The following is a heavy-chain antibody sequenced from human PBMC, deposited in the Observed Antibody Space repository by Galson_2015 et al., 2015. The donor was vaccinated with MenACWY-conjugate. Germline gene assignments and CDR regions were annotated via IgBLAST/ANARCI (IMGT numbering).Heavy chain of an antibody. CDR2: ISAYNGNT. J-gene: IGHJ6*02. CDR3: ARGSWYYDFWSGPYGMDV. V-gene: IGHV1-18*04. Sequence: SVKVSCKASGYTFTSYGISWVRQAPGQGLEWMGWISAYNGNTNYAQKLQGRVTMATDTSTSTAYMELRSLRSDDTAVYYCARGSWYYDFWSGPYGMDVWGQGTTVTVSS. CDR1: GYTFTSYG. D-gene: IGHD3-3*01.